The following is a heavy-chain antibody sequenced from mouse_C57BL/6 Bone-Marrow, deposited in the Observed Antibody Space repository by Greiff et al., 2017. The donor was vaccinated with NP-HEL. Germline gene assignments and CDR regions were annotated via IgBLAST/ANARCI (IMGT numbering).Heavy chain of an antibody. V-gene: IGHV1-42*01. CDR3: ARKPRLRFYWYFDV. Sequence: EVKLMESGPELVKPGASVKISCKASGYSFTGYYMNWVKQSPEKSLEWIGEINPSTGGTTYNQKFKAKATLTVDKSSSTAYMQLKSLTSEDSAVYYCARKPRLRFYWYFDVWGTGTTVTVSS. J-gene: IGHJ1*03. CDR2: INPSTGGT. CDR1: GYSFTGYY. D-gene: IGHD6-5*01.